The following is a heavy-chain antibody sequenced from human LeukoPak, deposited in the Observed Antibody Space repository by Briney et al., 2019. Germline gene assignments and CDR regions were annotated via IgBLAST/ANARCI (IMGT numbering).Heavy chain of an antibody. CDR3: ARHRGITMVRGVIRNSPNWYFDL. CDR1: GGSISSYY. D-gene: IGHD3-10*01. CDR2: IYYSGST. V-gene: IGHV4-59*08. Sequence: PSETLSLTCTVSGGSISSYYWSWIRQPPGKGLEWIGYIYYSGSTNYNPSLKSRVTISVDTSKNQFSLKLSSVTAADTAVYYCARHRGITMVRGVIRNSPNWYFDLWGRGTLVTVSS. J-gene: IGHJ2*01.